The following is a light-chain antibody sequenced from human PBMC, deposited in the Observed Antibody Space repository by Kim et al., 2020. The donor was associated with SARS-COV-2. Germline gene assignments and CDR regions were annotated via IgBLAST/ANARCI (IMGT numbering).Light chain of an antibody. Sequence: ALGQTVRITCQGDSLKNSYANWYQQKPGQAPVMVIYAKYNRPSGIPDRFSGSTSGDTASLTITGAQAEDEADYYCSSRDTSADSVVFGGGTQLTVL. CDR1: SLKNSY. CDR2: AKY. V-gene: IGLV3-19*01. J-gene: IGLJ2*01. CDR3: SSRDTSADSVV.